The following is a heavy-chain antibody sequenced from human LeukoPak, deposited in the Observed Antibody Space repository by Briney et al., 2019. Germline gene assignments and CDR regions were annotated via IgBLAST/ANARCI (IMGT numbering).Heavy chain of an antibody. V-gene: IGHV1-46*01. Sequence: ASVKVSCKASGYTFTTYYMHWVRQAPGQGLEWMGIIDPSGGGTNYAQKFQGRVTMTRDTSTSTDYMELSSLRSEDTAVYYCASLGSGSSRIIDFDYWGQGTLVTVSS. D-gene: IGHD3-10*01. CDR2: IDPSGGGT. CDR3: ASLGSGSSRIIDFDY. J-gene: IGHJ4*02. CDR1: GYTFTTYY.